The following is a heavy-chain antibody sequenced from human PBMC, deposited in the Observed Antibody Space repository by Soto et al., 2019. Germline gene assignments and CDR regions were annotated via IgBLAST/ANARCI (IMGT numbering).Heavy chain of an antibody. V-gene: IGHV4-31*03. CDR2: IYYSGIT. CDR3: ARVYSYGYADY. D-gene: IGHD5-18*01. CDR1: ADSISSGGHY. Sequence: QVQLQESGPGLVKPSQTLSLTCTVSADSISSGGHYWSWIRQHPGKGLEWIGYIYYSGITNYNPSLKSRLTISVDTSKNQFSPKVSSVTAADTAVYYCARVYSYGYADYWGQGTLVTVSS. J-gene: IGHJ4*02.